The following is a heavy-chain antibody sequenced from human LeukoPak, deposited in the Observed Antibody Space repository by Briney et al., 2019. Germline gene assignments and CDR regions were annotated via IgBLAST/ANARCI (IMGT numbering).Heavy chain of an antibody. V-gene: IGHV3-48*03. CDR2: ISSSGSTI. D-gene: IGHD2-21*02. Sequence: PGGSLRLSCAASGFTFSSYEMNWVRQAPGKGLEWVSYISSSGSTIYYADSVKGRFTISRDNAKNSLYLQMNSLRAEDTAVYYCARGSIVVVTGGYWGQGTLVTVSS. CDR3: ARGSIVVVTGGY. J-gene: IGHJ4*02. CDR1: GFTFSSYE.